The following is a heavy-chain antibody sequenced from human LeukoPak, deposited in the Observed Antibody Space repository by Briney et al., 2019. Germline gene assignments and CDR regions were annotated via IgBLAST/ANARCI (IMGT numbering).Heavy chain of an antibody. V-gene: IGHV3-53*04. CDR3: AREVGGSAFDI. Sequence: GGSLRLSCAASGFTVSSNYMSWVRQAPGKGLEWVSIIDSGGSTYYADSVKGRFTISRHNSKNTLYLQMNSLRAEDTAVYYCAREVGGSAFDIWGQGTMVTVSS. D-gene: IGHD3-16*01. CDR2: IDSGGST. CDR1: GFTVSSNY. J-gene: IGHJ3*02.